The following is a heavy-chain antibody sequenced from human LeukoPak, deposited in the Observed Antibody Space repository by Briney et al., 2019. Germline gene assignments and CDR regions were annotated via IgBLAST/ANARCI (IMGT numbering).Heavy chain of an antibody. J-gene: IGHJ4*02. CDR3: AKGGVRDDYGDFLDY. V-gene: IGHV3-23*01. D-gene: IGHD4-17*01. Sequence: GGSLRLSCAASGFTFSSYAMSWVRQAPGKGLEWVSAISGSGGSAYYADSVKGWFTISRDNSKNTLYLQMNSLRAEDTAVYYCAKGGVRDDYGDFLDYWGQGTLVTVSS. CDR1: GFTFSSYA. CDR2: ISGSGGSA.